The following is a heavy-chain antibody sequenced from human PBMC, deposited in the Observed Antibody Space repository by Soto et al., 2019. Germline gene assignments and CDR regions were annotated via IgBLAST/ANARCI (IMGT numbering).Heavy chain of an antibody. CDR2: IYYSGST. J-gene: IGHJ3*02. D-gene: IGHD3-22*01. CDR1: GGSISSGGYY. CDR3: AKVGCYDGSGYNAFDI. V-gene: IGHV4-31*03. Sequence: SETLSLTCTVSGGSISSGGYYWSWIRQHPGKGLEWIGYIYYSGSTYYNPSLKSRVTISVDTSKNQFSLKLSSVTAADTAVYSCAKVGCYDGSGYNAFDIWGRGTMVTVSS.